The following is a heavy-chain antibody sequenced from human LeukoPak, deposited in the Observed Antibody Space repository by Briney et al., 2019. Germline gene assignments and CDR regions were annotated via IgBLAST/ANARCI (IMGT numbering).Heavy chain of an antibody. D-gene: IGHD3-22*01. CDR3: ARASYYFDSSGYYSVGYFDY. Sequence: SQTLSLTCTVSGGSISGGGYYWSWIRQHPGTGLEWIGYIYYSGSTYYNPSLKSRVTISVDTSKNQFSLKLTSVTAADTAVYYCARASYYFDSSGYYSVGYFDYWGQGTLVTVSS. J-gene: IGHJ4*02. V-gene: IGHV4-31*03. CDR1: GGSISGGGYY. CDR2: IYYSGST.